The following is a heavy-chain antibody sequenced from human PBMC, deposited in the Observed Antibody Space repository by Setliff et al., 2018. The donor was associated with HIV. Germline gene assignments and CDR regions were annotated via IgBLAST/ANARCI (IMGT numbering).Heavy chain of an antibody. D-gene: IGHD6-19*01. Sequence: ASVKVSCKAFGYTFSTNAIHWVRQAPGQRLEWMGYINAGDDNTRYSEKFQGRVTTTRDTSANTAYMELTSLRSEDTAVYYCARGSCSGCYLSDYWGLGTLVTVSS. CDR3: ARGSCSGCYLSDY. J-gene: IGHJ4*02. CDR2: INAGDDNT. V-gene: IGHV1-3*01. CDR1: GYTFSTNA.